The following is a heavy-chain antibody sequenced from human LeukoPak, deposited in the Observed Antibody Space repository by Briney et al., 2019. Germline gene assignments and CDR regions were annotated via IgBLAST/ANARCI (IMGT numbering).Heavy chain of an antibody. CDR3: ARDQGYSGYDHFDY. V-gene: IGHV3-23*01. J-gene: IGHJ4*02. CDR2: ISGGGGST. Sequence: GGSLRLSCAASGFTFSNYAMSWVRQAPGKGLEWVAAISGGGGSTFYADSVKGRFTISRDNSKNTLYLQMNSLRAEDTAVYYCARDQGYSGYDHFDYWGQGTLVTVSS. CDR1: GFTFSNYA. D-gene: IGHD5-12*01.